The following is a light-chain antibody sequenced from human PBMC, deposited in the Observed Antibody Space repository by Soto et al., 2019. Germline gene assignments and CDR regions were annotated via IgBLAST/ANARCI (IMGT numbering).Light chain of an antibody. J-gene: IGKJ1*01. CDR1: QDVIYD. V-gene: IGKV3-15*01. CDR3: QQYRSWPRT. CDR2: GAS. Sequence: EIVLTQSPAALSVSPGGRATLSCRASQDVIYDLAWYQQKPGQAPRLLVYGASTRATDAPPRFRGSGSGREFSLTISSLQSEDFATYYCQQYRSWPRTFGQGSRVEIK.